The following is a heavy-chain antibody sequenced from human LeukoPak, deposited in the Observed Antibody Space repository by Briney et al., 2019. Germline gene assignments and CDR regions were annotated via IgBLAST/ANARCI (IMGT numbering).Heavy chain of an antibody. J-gene: IGHJ4*02. CDR3: AKSFRRGWTGTTPFFDY. CDR2: IRWNSGSI. D-gene: IGHD1-7*01. V-gene: IGHV3-9*03. CDR1: GFNFDDYA. Sequence: PGGSLRLSCAASGFNFDDYAMHWVRQAPGKGLEWVSGIRWNSGSIGYADSVKGRFTISRDNAKNSLYLQMNSLRAEDMALYYCAKSFRRGWTGTTPFFDYWGQGTLVTVSS.